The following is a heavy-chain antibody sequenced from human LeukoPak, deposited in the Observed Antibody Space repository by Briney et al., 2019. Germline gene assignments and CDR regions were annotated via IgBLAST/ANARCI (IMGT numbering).Heavy chain of an antibody. V-gene: IGHV3-30-3*01. CDR1: GFTFSSHA. J-gene: IGHJ4*02. CDR3: ARGGVYYDSSGSFDY. CDR2: ISYDGSNK. D-gene: IGHD3-22*01. Sequence: GGSLRLSCVASGFTFSSHAMHWVRQAPGKGLEWMTVISYDGSNKYYADSVKGRFTISRDNSKNTLYLQMNSLRAEDTAVYYCARGGVYYDSSGSFDYWGQGTLVTVSS.